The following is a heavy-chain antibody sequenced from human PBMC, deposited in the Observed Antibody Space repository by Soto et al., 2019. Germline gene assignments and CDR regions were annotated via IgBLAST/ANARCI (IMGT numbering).Heavy chain of an antibody. CDR3: AKEGAGYCSFGSGYPAGY. Sequence: QVQLVESGGGVVQPGRSLRLSCAASGFTFSSYGMHWVRQAPGKGLEWVAVISYDGSNQYYADSVKGRFTISRDNSKNTLYLQMNSLRGEDTAVYYCAKEGAGYCSFGSGYPAGYWGQGTLVTVSS. V-gene: IGHV3-30*18. CDR1: GFTFSSYG. D-gene: IGHD2-15*01. J-gene: IGHJ4*02. CDR2: ISYDGSNQ.